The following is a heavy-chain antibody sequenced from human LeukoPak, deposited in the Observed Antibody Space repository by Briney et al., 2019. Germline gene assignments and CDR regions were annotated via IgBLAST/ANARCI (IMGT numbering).Heavy chain of an antibody. V-gene: IGHV1-2*02. CDR3: ARVSALGSSWYPHDY. CDR1: GYTFTGYY. CDR2: INPNSGGT. D-gene: IGHD6-13*01. J-gene: IGHJ4*02. Sequence: ASVKVSCKASGYTFTGYYMHWVRQAPGQGLEWMGWINPNSGGTNYAQKFQGRVTMTRDTSISTAYMELSRLRSDDTAVYYCARVSALGSSWYPHDYWGQGTLVTVSS.